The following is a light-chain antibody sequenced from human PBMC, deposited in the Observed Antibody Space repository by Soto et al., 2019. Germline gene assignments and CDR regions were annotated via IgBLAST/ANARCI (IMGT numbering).Light chain of an antibody. J-gene: IGLJ1*01. Sequence: QSVLTQPPSVSGAPGQWVTISCTGSGSSLGAGFDVHWYQQLPGTAPKLLIYGNTNRPSGVPDRFSGSKSGTSAALAITGLQAEDEAHHYRRSYASRLGGSVFGTGTKVTVL. V-gene: IGLV1-40*01. CDR1: GSSLGAGFD. CDR3: RSYASRLGGSV. CDR2: GNT.